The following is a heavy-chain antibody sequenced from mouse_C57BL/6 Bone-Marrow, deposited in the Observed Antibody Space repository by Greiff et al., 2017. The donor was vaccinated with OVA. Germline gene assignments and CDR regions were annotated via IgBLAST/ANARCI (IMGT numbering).Heavy chain of an antibody. CDR2: ISSGSSTI. J-gene: IGHJ2*01. D-gene: IGHD1-1*01. V-gene: IGHV5-17*01. CDR3: ARLITAGYFDD. CDR1: GFTFSDYG. Sequence: EVMLVESGGGLVKPGGSLKLSCAASGFTFSDYGMHWVRQAPEKGLEWVAYISSGSSTIYYADTVKGRFTLSRDNAKNTLFLQMTSLRAEDTAMYYCARLITAGYFDDWGQGTTLTVSS.